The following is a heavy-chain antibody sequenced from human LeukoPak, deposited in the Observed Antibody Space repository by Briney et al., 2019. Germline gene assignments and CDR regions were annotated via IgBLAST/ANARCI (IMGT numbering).Heavy chain of an antibody. V-gene: IGHV1-18*01. D-gene: IGHD2-21*02. CDR2: ISAYNGNT. CDR1: GYTFTSYG. Sequence: ASVKISCKASGYTFTSYGISWVRQAPGQGLAWMGWISAYNGNTNYAQKLQGRVTMTTDTSTSTAYMELRSLRSDDTAVYYCARAGYCGGDCYSYFDYWGQGTLVTVSS. J-gene: IGHJ4*02. CDR3: ARAGYCGGDCYSYFDY.